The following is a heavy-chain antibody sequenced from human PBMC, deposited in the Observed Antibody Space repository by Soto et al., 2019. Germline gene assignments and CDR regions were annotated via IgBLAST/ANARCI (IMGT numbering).Heavy chain of an antibody. Sequence: ASVKVSCKASGYTFTSYDINWVRQATGQGLEWMGWMNPNSGNTGYAPKFQGRVTMTRNTSISPAYMELSSLRSEDTAVYYCASTLYYDILTGYYRDGAFDIWGQGTMVTVSS. V-gene: IGHV1-8*01. CDR2: MNPNSGNT. CDR1: GYTFTSYD. J-gene: IGHJ3*02. D-gene: IGHD3-9*01. CDR3: ASTLYYDILTGYYRDGAFDI.